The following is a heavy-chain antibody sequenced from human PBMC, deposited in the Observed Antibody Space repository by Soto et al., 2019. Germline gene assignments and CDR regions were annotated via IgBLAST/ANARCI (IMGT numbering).Heavy chain of an antibody. CDR2: ISSSSSYI. CDR3: ARDTRIAPDGPLPWYVT. D-gene: IGHD6-13*01. CDR1: GFTFSSYS. V-gene: IGHV3-21*01. Sequence: GVSLRLSCAASGFTFSSYSMNWVRQAPGKGLEWVSSISSSSSYIYYADSVKGRFTISRDNAKNSLYLQMNSLRAEDTAVYYCARDTRIAPDGPLPWYVTCGQGSLVIVSA. J-gene: IGHJ5*02.